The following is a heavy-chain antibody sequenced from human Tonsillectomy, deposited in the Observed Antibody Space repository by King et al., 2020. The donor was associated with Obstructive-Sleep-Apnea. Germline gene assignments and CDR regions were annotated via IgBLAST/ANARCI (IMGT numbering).Heavy chain of an antibody. Sequence: EVQLVESGGGLVQPGRSLRLSCVGSGFTFDDYAMHWVRQVPGKGLEWVSGVSWNSVSIVYADSVKGRFTISRDNAKNSLYLQMNSLSADDTALYYCAKDIAVAGMVAFDIWGQGTMVTVSS. V-gene: IGHV3-9*01. J-gene: IGHJ3*02. CDR3: AKDIAVAGMVAFDI. D-gene: IGHD6-19*01. CDR2: VSWNSVSI. CDR1: GFTFDDYA.